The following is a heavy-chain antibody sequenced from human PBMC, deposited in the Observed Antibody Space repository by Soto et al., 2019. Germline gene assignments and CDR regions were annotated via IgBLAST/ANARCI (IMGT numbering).Heavy chain of an antibody. CDR2: IYWDDDK. D-gene: IGHD6-13*01. CDR3: AYSGLSIAAAGGAFDI. Sequence: SGPTLVNPTQTLTLTCTFSGFSLSTSGVGVGWIRQPPGKALEWLALIYWDDDKRNSPSLKSRLTITKDTSKNQVVLTMTNMDPVDTATYFCAYSGLSIAAAGGAFDIWGQGTMVTVSS. J-gene: IGHJ3*02. CDR1: GFSLSTSGVG. V-gene: IGHV2-5*02.